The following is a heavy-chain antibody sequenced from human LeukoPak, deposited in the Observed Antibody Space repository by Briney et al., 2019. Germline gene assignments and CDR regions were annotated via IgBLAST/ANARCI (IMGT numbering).Heavy chain of an antibody. CDR3: ARQNYYDSSGFDY. CDR2: IYYSGST. CDR1: GGSISSSSYY. Sequence: SETLSLTCTVSGGSISSSSYYWGWIRQPPGKGLEGIGSIYYSGSTYYNPSLKRRVTISVDTSKHQFSLKLSSVTAADTAVYYCARQNYYDSSGFDYWGQGTLVTVSS. J-gene: IGHJ4*02. D-gene: IGHD3-22*01. V-gene: IGHV4-39*01.